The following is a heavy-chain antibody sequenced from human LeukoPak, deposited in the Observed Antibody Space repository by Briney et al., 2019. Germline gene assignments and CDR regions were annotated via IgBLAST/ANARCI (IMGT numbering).Heavy chain of an antibody. V-gene: IGHV4-39*07. CDR1: GGSISSSSYY. Sequence: PSETLSLTCTVSGGSISSSSYYWAWIRQPPGKGLEWIGNIYYTGTTYYNPSLKSRVAISVDTSKNQFSLKLSSVTAADTAVYYCAGDSSGYYRFDYWGQGTLVTVSS. CDR2: IYYTGTT. D-gene: IGHD3-22*01. CDR3: AGDSSGYYRFDY. J-gene: IGHJ4*02.